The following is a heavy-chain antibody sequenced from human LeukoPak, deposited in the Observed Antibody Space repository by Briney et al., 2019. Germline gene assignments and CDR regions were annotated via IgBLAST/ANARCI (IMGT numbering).Heavy chain of an antibody. Sequence: ASVKVSCKASGYTFTSYDINWVRQATGQGLEWMGWMNPNSGNTGYAQKFQGRVTMTRNTSISTAYMELSSLRSEDTAVYYCARARRTSSNYYYYMDVWGKGSTVTVSS. J-gene: IGHJ6*03. D-gene: IGHD2-2*01. CDR2: MNPNSGNT. V-gene: IGHV1-8*01. CDR1: GYTFTSYD. CDR3: ARARRTSSNYYYYMDV.